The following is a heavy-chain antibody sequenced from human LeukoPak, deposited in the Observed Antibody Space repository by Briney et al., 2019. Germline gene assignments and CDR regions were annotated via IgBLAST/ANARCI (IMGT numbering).Heavy chain of an antibody. Sequence: GGSLRLSCAASGFTVSSNFMSWFRQAPGKGLEWVSVLYTGGSTHYADSVKGRFTISRDISKNTVYLQMNSLRAEDTAVYYCVRVAPPLAMITIVDYWGQGTLVTVSS. CDR2: LYTGGST. CDR3: VRVAPPLAMITIVDY. CDR1: GFTVSSNF. J-gene: IGHJ4*02. V-gene: IGHV3-53*01. D-gene: IGHD3-16*01.